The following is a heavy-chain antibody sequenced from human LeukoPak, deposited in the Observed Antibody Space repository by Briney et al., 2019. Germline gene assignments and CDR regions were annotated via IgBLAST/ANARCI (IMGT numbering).Heavy chain of an antibody. V-gene: IGHV3-30*04. Sequence: GGSLRLSCAASGFTFSSYAMHWVRQAPGKGLEWVAVISYDGSNKYYADSVKGRFTISRDNSKNTLYLQMNSLRAEDTAAYYCARGRYDYYDFAFDYWGQGTLVTVSS. CDR3: ARGRYDYYDFAFDY. CDR2: ISYDGSNK. J-gene: IGHJ4*02. CDR1: GFTFSSYA. D-gene: IGHD3-22*01.